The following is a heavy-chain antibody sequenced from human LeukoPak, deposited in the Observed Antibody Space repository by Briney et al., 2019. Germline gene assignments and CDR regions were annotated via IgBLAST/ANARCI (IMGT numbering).Heavy chain of an antibody. J-gene: IGHJ4*02. CDR3: AKVAKYYYGPETYYFFEQ. V-gene: IGHV3-7*01. Sequence: GGSLRLSCAASGFTFTTYWMSWVRQAPGKGLGWVASINQDGTEKYYVDSVKGRFTISRDYAKKSLFLQMNSLRVEDTAVYFCAKVAKYYYGPETYYFFEQWGQGTPVTAAS. CDR1: GFTFTTYW. CDR2: INQDGTEK. D-gene: IGHD3-10*01.